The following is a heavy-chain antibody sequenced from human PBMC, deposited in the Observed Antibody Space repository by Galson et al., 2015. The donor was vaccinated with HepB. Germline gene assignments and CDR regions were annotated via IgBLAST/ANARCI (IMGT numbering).Heavy chain of an antibody. CDR3: ARGDGSYGNEDY. D-gene: IGHD3-10*01. CDR2: IWYDGSNK. Sequence: ALRLSCAASGFTFSSYGMHWVRQAPGKGLEWVAVIWYDGSNKYYADSVKGRFTISRDNSKNTLYLQMNSLRAEDTAVYYCARGDGSYGNEDYWGQRTLVTVSS. CDR1: GFTFSSYG. V-gene: IGHV3-33*08. J-gene: IGHJ4*02.